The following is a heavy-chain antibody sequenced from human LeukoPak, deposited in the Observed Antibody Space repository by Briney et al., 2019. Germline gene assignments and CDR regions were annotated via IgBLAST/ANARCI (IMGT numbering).Heavy chain of an antibody. Sequence: SETLSLTCTVSGGSISSYYWSWIRQPPGKGLEWIGYIYYSGSTNYNPSLESRVTISVDTSKNQFSLKLSSVTAADTAVYYCARDRTTVTTYYYYGMDVWGQGTTVTVSS. CDR1: GGSISSYY. D-gene: IGHD4-17*01. CDR2: IYYSGST. J-gene: IGHJ6*02. CDR3: ARDRTTVTTYYYYGMDV. V-gene: IGHV4-59*01.